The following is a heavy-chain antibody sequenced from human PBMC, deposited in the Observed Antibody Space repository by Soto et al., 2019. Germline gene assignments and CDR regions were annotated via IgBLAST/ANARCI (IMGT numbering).Heavy chain of an antibody. CDR3: AKGSAWNYDEFYFDY. Sequence: GWSLRLSCASSVFTFISYAMSWVRQAPGKGLEWVSAISGSGGSTYYADSVKGRFTISRDNSKNTLYLQMNSLRAEDTAVYYCAKGSAWNYDEFYFDYWGQGTLVTVSS. CDR1: VFTFISYA. V-gene: IGHV3-23*01. D-gene: IGHD1-7*01. CDR2: ISGSGGST. J-gene: IGHJ4*02.